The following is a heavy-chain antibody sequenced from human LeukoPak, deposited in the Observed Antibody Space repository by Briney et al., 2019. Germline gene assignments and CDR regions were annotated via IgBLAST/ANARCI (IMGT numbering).Heavy chain of an antibody. D-gene: IGHD3-10*01. CDR1: GYTFTSYD. CDR3: ARASPPYRSGSLSYYFDY. Sequence: GASVKVSCKASGYTFTSYDIHWVRQATGQGLEWMGRMNPDSGNTGYAQKFQGRVTMTRDMSTSTVYMELSSLRSEDTAVYYCARASPPYRSGSLSYYFDYWGQGTLVTVSS. J-gene: IGHJ4*02. V-gene: IGHV1-8*01. CDR2: MNPDSGNT.